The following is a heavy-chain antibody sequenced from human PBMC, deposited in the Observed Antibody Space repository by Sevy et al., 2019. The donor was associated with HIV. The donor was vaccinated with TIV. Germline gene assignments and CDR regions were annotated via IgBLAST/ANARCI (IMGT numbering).Heavy chain of an antibody. V-gene: IGHV3-11*06. CDR2: ISSSSSYT. Sequence: GGCLRLSCAASGFTFSDYYMSWIRQAPGKGLEWVSYISSSSSYTNYADSVKGRFTISRDNAKNSLYLQMNSLRAEDTAVYYCARVGADIVVVPAAIGEFDYWGQGTLVTVSS. CDR1: GFTFSDYY. CDR3: ARVGADIVVVPAAIGEFDY. J-gene: IGHJ4*02. D-gene: IGHD2-2*01.